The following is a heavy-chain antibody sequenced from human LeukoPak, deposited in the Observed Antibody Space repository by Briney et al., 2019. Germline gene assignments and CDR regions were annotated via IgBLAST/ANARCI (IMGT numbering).Heavy chain of an antibody. CDR2: IKSKADGETT. D-gene: IGHD2-21*01. CDR1: GFTFSSAW. Sequence: PGGSLRLSCTASGFTFSSAWMSWVRQAPGKGLEWVGLIKSKADGETTHYAAPVKDRFTLSRDDSIRTLYLQMNNLKTEDTAVYYCAADIPSAIYPIDFWGQGALVPVST. J-gene: IGHJ4*02. V-gene: IGHV3-15*01. CDR3: AADIPSAIYPIDF.